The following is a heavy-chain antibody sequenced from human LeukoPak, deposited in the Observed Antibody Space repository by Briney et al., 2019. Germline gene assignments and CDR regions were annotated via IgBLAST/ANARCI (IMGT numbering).Heavy chain of an antibody. CDR2: ISAYNGNT. Sequence: ASVKVSCKASGYTFTSYGISWVRQAPGQGLEWMGWISAYNGNTNYAQKLQGRVTMTTDTSTSTAYMELRSLRSDDTAAYYCARRGKPAAIRWNYYYYGMDVWGQGTTVTVSS. D-gene: IGHD2-2*02. V-gene: IGHV1-18*01. CDR1: GYTFTSYG. J-gene: IGHJ6*02. CDR3: ARRGKPAAIRWNYYYYGMDV.